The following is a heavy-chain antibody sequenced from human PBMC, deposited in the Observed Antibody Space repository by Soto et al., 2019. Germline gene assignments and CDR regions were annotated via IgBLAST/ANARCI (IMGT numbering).Heavy chain of an antibody. CDR1: GFTFSSYA. CDR3: AKDVIGSYARYWYFDL. CDR2: ISGSGGST. Sequence: EVQLLESGGGLVQPGGSLRLSCAASGFTFSSYAMSWVRQAPGKGLEWVSAISGSGGSTYYADSVKGRFTISRDNSKNTLYLQMNSLRAEDTAVYYCAKDVIGSYARYWYFDLWGRGTLVTVSS. D-gene: IGHD1-26*01. J-gene: IGHJ2*01. V-gene: IGHV3-23*01.